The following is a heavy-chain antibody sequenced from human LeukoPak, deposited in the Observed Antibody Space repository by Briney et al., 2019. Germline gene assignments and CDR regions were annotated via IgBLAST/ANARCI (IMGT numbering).Heavy chain of an antibody. CDR3: ARELASGD. V-gene: IGHV3-74*01. CDR2: INTDGNST. D-gene: IGHD6-13*01. J-gene: IGHJ4*02. CDR1: GFTFSTYW. Sequence: GGSLRLSCAASGFTFSTYWMHWVRQAPGKGLVWVSQINTDGNSTTYADSVKGRFTVSRDNAKNTLYLQMNSLRAEDTAVYYCARELASGDWGQGTLVT.